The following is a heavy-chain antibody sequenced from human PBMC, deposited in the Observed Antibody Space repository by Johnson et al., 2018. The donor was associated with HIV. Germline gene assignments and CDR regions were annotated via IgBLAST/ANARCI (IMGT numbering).Heavy chain of an antibody. J-gene: IGHJ3*02. Sequence: QVQLVESGGGVVRPGGSLRLSCAASGFTFSSYAMHWVRQAPGKGLEWVAIIRYDGSNKYYADSVKGRFTISRDNSKNTLYLQMNSLRAEDTAVYHCAKGPYSSGWDSGGGAFDIWGQGTMVTVSS. D-gene: IGHD6-19*01. CDR3: AKGPYSSGWDSGGGAFDI. V-gene: IGHV3-30*02. CDR1: GFTFSSYA. CDR2: IRYDGSNK.